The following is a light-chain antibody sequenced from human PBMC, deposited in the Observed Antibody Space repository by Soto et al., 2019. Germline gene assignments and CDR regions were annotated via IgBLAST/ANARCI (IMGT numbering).Light chain of an antibody. J-gene: IGLJ2*01. CDR3: SSYAGSTVL. CDR2: EVN. CDR1: SSDVGGYNF. V-gene: IGLV2-8*01. Sequence: QSVLTQPPSASGSPGQSVTISCTGTSSDVGGYNFVAWYQQHPGKAPTLMIYEVNKRPSGVPDRFSGSKSGNTASLTVSGLQAEDEADYYCSSYAGSTVLFGGGTQLTVL.